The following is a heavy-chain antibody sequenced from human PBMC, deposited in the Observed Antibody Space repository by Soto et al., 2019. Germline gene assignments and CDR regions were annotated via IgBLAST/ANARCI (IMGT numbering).Heavy chain of an antibody. D-gene: IGHD1-26*01. V-gene: IGHV3-23*01. CDR1: GFTFSSYA. CDR3: AKDRWGGGSYYFAFDI. J-gene: IGHJ3*02. CDR2: ISGSGGST. Sequence: GGSLRLSCAASGFTFSSYAMSWVRQAPGKGLEWVSAISGSGGSTYYADSVKGRFTISRDNSKNTLYLQMNSLRAEDPAVYYCAKDRWGGGSYYFAFDIWGQGTMVTVSS.